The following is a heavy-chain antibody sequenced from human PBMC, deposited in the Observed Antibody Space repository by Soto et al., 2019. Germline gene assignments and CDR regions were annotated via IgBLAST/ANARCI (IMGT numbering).Heavy chain of an antibody. CDR3: AGHNYGSGSTYFVC. Sequence: SETLSLTCTVSGGSISSSSYYWGWIRQPPGKGLEWIGSIYYSWSTYYNLSLKSRVTISVDSAKNQFSLTLNYMTAAATAVYYFAGHNYGSGSTYFVCWDQETLVTVSS. CDR2: IYYSWST. V-gene: IGHV4-39*01. J-gene: IGHJ4*02. CDR1: GGSISSSSYY. D-gene: IGHD3-10*01.